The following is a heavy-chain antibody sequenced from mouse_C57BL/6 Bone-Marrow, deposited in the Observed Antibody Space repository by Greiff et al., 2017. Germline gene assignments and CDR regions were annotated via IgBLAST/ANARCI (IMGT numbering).Heavy chain of an antibody. CDR3: ARDYGSSYSFAY. D-gene: IGHD1-1*01. V-gene: IGHV1-64*01. J-gene: IGHJ3*01. Sequence: QVQLQQPGAELVKPGASVKLSCKASGYTFTSYWMHWVKQRPGQGLEWIGMIHPNSGSTNYNEKFKSKATLTVDKSSSTAYMQLSSLTSEDSAVYDCARDYGSSYSFAYWGQGTLVTVSA. CDR1: GYTFTSYW. CDR2: IHPNSGST.